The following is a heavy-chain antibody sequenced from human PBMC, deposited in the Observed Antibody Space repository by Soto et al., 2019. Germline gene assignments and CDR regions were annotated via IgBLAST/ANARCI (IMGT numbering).Heavy chain of an antibody. Sequence: GGSLRLSCAASGFSFSNYAMHWVRQAPGKGLEWVAVISCDGRDKYYEDSVKGRYTISRDKSKNTLFLQMNSLRAEDTAVYYCARYCISTSCYDYWGQGTLVTVSS. D-gene: IGHD2-2*01. J-gene: IGHJ4*02. CDR2: ISCDGRDK. CDR1: GFSFSNYA. V-gene: IGHV3-30*03. CDR3: ARYCISTSCYDY.